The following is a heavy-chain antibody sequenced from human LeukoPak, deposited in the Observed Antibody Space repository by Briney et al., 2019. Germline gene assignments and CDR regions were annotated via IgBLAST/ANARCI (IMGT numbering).Heavy chain of an antibody. CDR3: AREGPEFWSGYFLV. CDR2: IYYSGST. D-gene: IGHD3-3*01. CDR1: GGSISSYY. V-gene: IGHV4-59*01. Sequence: SETLSLTCTVSGGSISSYYWSWIRQPPGKGLEWIGYIYYSGSTNYNPSLKSRVTISVDTSKNQFSLKLSSVTAADTAVYYCAREGPEFWSGYFLVWGKGTTVTVSS. J-gene: IGHJ6*04.